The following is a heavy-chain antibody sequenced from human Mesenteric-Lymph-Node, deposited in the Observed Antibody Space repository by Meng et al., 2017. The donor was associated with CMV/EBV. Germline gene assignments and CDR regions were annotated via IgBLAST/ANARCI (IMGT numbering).Heavy chain of an antibody. CDR3: TRGVPHYDYWGGSNYYDMDV. V-gene: IGHV1-18*01. CDR2: ISAYNGNT. Sequence: ASVKVSCKASGYTFTSYGISWVRQAPGQGLEWMGWISAYNGNTNYAQKLQGRVTMTTDTSTSTAYMGLRSLRSDDTAVYYCTRGVPHYDYWGGSNYYDMDVWGQGTTVTVSS. CDR1: GYTFTSYG. J-gene: IGHJ6*02. D-gene: IGHD3-3*01.